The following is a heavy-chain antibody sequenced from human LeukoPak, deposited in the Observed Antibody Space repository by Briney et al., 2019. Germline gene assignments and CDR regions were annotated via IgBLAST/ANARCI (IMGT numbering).Heavy chain of an antibody. D-gene: IGHD1-1*01. J-gene: IGHJ3*02. CDR2: ISDSGATI. CDR1: GFTFSSYS. V-gene: IGHV3-48*01. CDR3: AKVNWNRGAFAFDI. Sequence: PGGSLRLSCAASGFTFSSYSMNWVRQAPGKGLEWVSYISDSGATIYYADSVKGRFTISRDNARNSLYLQMNSLRAEDTAVYYCAKVNWNRGAFAFDIWGQGTMVTVSS.